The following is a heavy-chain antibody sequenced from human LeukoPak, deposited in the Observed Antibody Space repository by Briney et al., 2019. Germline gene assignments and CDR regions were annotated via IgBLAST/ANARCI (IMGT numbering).Heavy chain of an antibody. CDR3: ASYSYGYPNWFDP. J-gene: IGHJ5*02. CDR1: GFSFSDAW. Sequence: GSLRLSCAASGFSFSDAWMSWVRQIPGKGLEWIGEINHSGSTNYNPSLKSRVTISVDTSKNQFSLKLSSVTAADTAVYYCASYSYGYPNWFDPWGQGTLVTVSS. V-gene: IGHV4-34*01. CDR2: INHSGST. D-gene: IGHD5-18*01.